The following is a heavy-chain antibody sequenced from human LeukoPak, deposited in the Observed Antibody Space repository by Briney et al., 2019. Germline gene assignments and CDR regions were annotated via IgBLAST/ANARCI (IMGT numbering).Heavy chain of an antibody. Sequence: SETLSLTCTVSGVSISSSNSYWGWIRQPPGKGLEWIGSIYYSGNTYYNASLKSQVSIPIDTSKNQFSLRLTSVTAADTAVYYCARQTGSGLFILPGGQGTLVTVSS. CDR1: GVSISSSNSY. V-gene: IGHV4-39*01. CDR2: IYYSGNT. J-gene: IGHJ4*02. CDR3: ARQTGSGLFILP. D-gene: IGHD3/OR15-3a*01.